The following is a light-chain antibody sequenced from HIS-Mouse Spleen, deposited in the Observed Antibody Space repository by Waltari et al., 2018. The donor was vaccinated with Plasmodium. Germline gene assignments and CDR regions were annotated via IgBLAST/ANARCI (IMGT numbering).Light chain of an antibody. Sequence: QSALTQPRSVSGSPGQSVTLSCTGTIRAVGGYNSYSWYQQHPGKAPKLMIYDVSKLPSGVPDRFSGSKAGNTASLTISGRQAEDEADYYCCSYAGSYTLVFGGGTKLTVL. CDR3: CSYAGSYTLV. CDR2: DVS. CDR1: IRAVGGYNS. V-gene: IGLV2-11*01. J-gene: IGLJ2*01.